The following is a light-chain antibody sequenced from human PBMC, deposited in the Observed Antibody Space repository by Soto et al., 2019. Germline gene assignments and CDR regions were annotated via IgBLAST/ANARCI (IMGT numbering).Light chain of an antibody. V-gene: IGLV2-14*01. CDR1: SSDVGGYNY. CDR3: SSYSSRSTVV. CDR2: DVS. Sequence: QSALTQPASVSGSPGQSITISCTGTSSDVGGYNYVSWYQQHPGKAPKLMIYDVSNRPSGFSTRFSGSKSGNTASLTISGLQADDEADYYCSSYSSRSTVVFGGGTKRTVL. J-gene: IGLJ2*01.